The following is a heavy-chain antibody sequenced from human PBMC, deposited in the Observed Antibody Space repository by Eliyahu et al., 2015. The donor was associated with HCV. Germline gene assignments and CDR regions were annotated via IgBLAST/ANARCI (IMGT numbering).Heavy chain of an antibody. CDR1: GXSIXTYY. J-gene: IGHJ5*02. V-gene: IGHV4-59*01. CDR3: ASGGGGIAVAGTGGWFDP. CDR2: IHYSXST. Sequence: QVQLQESGPGLVKPSETLSLTCTVSGXSIXTYYWSWIRQPPGKRLEWIGYIHYSXSTNYNPXLKSRVTISLDTSKNQFSLNXTSVTAADTAXYYCASGGGGIAVAGTGGWFDPWGQGTLVAVSS. D-gene: IGHD6-19*01.